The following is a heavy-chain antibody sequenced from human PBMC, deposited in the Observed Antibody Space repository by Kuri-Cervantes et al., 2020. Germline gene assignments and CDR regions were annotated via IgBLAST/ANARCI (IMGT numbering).Heavy chain of an antibody. V-gene: IGHV3-15*01. J-gene: IGHJ4*02. CDR2: IKSKTDGGTT. CDR1: GFTFSNAW. Sequence: GESLKISCAASGFTFSNAWMSWVRQAPGKGLEWVGRIKSKTDGGTTDYAAPVKGRFTISRDDSKNTLYLQMNSLKTEDTAVYYCARGENSGWGQGTLVTVSS. CDR3: ARGENSG. D-gene: IGHD3-10*01.